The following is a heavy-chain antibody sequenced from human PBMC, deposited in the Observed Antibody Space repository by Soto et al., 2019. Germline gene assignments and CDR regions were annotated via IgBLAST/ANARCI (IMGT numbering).Heavy chain of an antibody. CDR1: GGSIRSSSYY. J-gene: IGHJ6*02. CDR3: ARHLTYCSAGSCYSDFPYYGMDV. D-gene: IGHD2-15*01. CDR2: IFYSGST. V-gene: IGHV4-39*01. Sequence: SETLSLTCIVSGGSIRSSSYYWGWIRQPPGKGLEWIGSIFYSGSTYYNQSIKSRVSISVDTSKNQFSLKLSSVTASDTAVYYCARHLTYCSAGSCYSDFPYYGMDVWGQGTTVS.